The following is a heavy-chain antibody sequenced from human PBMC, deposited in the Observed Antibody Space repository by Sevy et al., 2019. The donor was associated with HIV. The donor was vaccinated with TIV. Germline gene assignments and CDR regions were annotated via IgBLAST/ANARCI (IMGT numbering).Heavy chain of an antibody. Sequence: GGSLRLSCSATGLTFSSYAMHWVRQAPGKGLEYVSAISSNGGSTYYADSVKGRFTISRDNSKNTLYLQMSSLRAEDTAVYYCVKTADSSGYYDPRFDYWGQRTLVTVSS. CDR3: VKTADSSGYYDPRFDY. CDR2: ISSNGGST. J-gene: IGHJ4*02. D-gene: IGHD3-22*01. CDR1: GLTFSSYA. V-gene: IGHV3-64D*06.